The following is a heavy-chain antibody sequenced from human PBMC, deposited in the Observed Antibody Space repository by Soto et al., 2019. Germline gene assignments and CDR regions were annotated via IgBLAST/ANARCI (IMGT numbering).Heavy chain of an antibody. CDR3: ATHDSNGDFDF. CDR2: IDPSDSRT. D-gene: IGHD2-8*01. CDR1: GNMFPVYR. Sequence: DSLNVTWDSFGNMFPVYRISLMLQMPGKGLEWVGKIDPSDSRTMYRPSSRARITISVDKSINTAYLEWGRLKASDTAMYYCATHDSNGDFDFWGQGPQVTVSS. J-gene: IGHJ4*02. V-gene: IGHV5-10-1*01.